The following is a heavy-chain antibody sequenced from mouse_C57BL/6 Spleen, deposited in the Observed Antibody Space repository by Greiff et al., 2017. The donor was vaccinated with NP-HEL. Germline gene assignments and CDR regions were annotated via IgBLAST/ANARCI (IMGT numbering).Heavy chain of an antibody. CDR1: GYTFTSYW. J-gene: IGHJ4*01. CDR2: IDPSDSYT. CDR3: ARYDGYAGGGYAMDY. D-gene: IGHD2-2*01. V-gene: IGHV1-69*01. Sequence: QVQLQQPGAELVMPGASVKLSCKASGYTFTSYWMHWVKQRPGQGLEWIGAIDPSDSYTNYNQKFKGKSTLTVDKSSSTAYMQLSSLTSEDSAVYYCARYDGYAGGGYAMDYWGQGTSVTVSS.